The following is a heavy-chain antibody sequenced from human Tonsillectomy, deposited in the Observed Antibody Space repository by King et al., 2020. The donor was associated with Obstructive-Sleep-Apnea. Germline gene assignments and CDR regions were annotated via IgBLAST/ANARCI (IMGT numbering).Heavy chain of an antibody. CDR1: GGTFSSYA. J-gene: IGHJ6*02. V-gene: IGHV1-69*01. Sequence: QLVQSGAEVKKPGSSVKVSCKASGGTFSSYAISWVRQAPGQGLEWMGGIIPIFGTANYAQKFQGRVTITADESTSTAYMELSSLRSEDTAVYYCARGGGQLGYCSGGSCYSYYYGMDVWGQGTTVTVSS. CDR3: ARGGGQLGYCSGGSCYSYYYGMDV. CDR2: IIPIFGTA. D-gene: IGHD2-15*01.